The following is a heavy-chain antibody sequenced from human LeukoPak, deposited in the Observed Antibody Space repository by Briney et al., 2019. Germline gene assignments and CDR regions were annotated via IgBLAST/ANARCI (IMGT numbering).Heavy chain of an antibody. V-gene: IGHV4-39*07. CDR3: ARDYYDFWTGYHDS. CDR1: GGSISSSSYY. Sequence: SETLSLTCTVSGGSISSSSYYWGWIRQPPGKGLEWIGSIYYGGSTYYNPSLKSRVTISVDTPKNQFSLKLSSVTAADTAVYYCARDYYDFWTGYHDSWGQGILVTVSS. CDR2: IYYGGST. D-gene: IGHD3-3*01. J-gene: IGHJ4*02.